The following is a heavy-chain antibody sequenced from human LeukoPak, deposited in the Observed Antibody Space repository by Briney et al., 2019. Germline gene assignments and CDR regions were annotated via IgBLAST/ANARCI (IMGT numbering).Heavy chain of an antibody. D-gene: IGHD2-21*02. CDR3: ARGPYCGGDCYLFDP. CDR1: GGSISSGGYP. V-gene: IGHV4-30-2*01. CDR2: IYHSGST. J-gene: IGHJ5*02. Sequence: SQTLSLTCAVSGGSISSGGYPWSWIRQPPGKGLEWIGYIYHSGSTYYNPSLKSRVTISVDRSKNQFSLKLSSVTAADTAVYYCARGPYCGGDCYLFDPWGQGTLVTVSS.